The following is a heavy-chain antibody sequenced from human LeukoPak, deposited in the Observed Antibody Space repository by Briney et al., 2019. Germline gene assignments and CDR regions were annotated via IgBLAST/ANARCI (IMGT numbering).Heavy chain of an antibody. V-gene: IGHV4-34*01. CDR1: GGSFGGYS. D-gene: IGHD3-22*01. J-gene: IGHJ4*02. CDR3: ARGPPLAYSGAGGYYFFDY. CDR2: VNHSGST. Sequence: PSETLSLTCSAYGGSFGGYSWSWIRQPPGEGLEWIGEVNHSGSTNYNPSLKSRVTISVDTSRTQSSLNLRSVTAADTAVYYCARGPPLAYSGAGGYYFFDYWGQGILVTVSP.